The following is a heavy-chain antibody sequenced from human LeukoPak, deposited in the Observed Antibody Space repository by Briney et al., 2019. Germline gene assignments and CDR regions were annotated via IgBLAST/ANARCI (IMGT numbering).Heavy chain of an antibody. V-gene: IGHV3-53*01. J-gene: IGHJ4*02. D-gene: IGHD3-16*02. CDR3: ARDLARRELSGY. CDR2: IYSGGST. CDR1: GFTVSSNY. Sequence: GGSLRLSCAASGFTVSSNYMRGVRQAPGKGLEGVSVIYSGGSTYYADSVKGRFTMSRDNSKITLYLQMNSLRAEDTAVYYCARDLARRELSGYWGQGTLVTVSS.